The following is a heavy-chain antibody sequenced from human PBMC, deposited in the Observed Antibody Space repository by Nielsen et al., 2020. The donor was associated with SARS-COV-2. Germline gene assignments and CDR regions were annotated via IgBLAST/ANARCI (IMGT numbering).Heavy chain of an antibody. D-gene: IGHD1-26*01. CDR1: DNTFFSYS. CDR3: ATLVGEAC. CDR2: ISANNANV. J-gene: IGHJ4*02. Sequence: ASVKVSCKASDNTFFSYSFIWVRQAPGQGLEWMGRISANNANVKYAQSLQGRVTMTTDTSTSTAYMELRSLRSDDTAVYYCATLVGEACWGQGTLVTVSS. V-gene: IGHV1-18*04.